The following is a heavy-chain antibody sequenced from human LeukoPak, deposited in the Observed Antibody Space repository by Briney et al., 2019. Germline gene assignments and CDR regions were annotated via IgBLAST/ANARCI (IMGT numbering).Heavy chain of an antibody. CDR3: ARDQFSGSFDY. CDR1: GGSISSYY. CDR2: IYYSGST. Sequence: SETLSLTCTVSGGSISSYYWSWIRQPPGKGLEWIGYIYYSGSTNYNPSLKSRVTISVDTSKNRFSLKLSSVTAADTAVYYCARDQFSGSFDYWGQGTLVTVSS. D-gene: IGHD1-26*01. V-gene: IGHV4-59*01. J-gene: IGHJ4*02.